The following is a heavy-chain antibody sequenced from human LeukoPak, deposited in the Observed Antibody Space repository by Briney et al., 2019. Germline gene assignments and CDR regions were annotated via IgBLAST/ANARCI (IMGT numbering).Heavy chain of an antibody. J-gene: IGHJ4*02. V-gene: IGHV3-23*01. Sequence: GGSLRLSYAASGFTFSSYAMSWVRQAPGKGLEWVSPISGSGSSAYYADSVKGRFTISRDNSKNTLYLQMNSLRAVDTAVYYCAKGVAVASPYYFDYWGQGTLVTVSS. CDR2: ISGSGSSA. CDR1: GFTFSSYA. CDR3: AKGVAVASPYYFDY. D-gene: IGHD6-19*01.